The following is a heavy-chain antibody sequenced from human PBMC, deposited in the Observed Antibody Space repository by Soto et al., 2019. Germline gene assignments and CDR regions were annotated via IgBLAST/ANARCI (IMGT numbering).Heavy chain of an antibody. CDR3: ARASSGMGNWLDP. V-gene: IGHV4-30-2*01. Sequence: SETLSLTCAVSGGSIISDGYSCSWIRQPPGKGLQWSGHIYEGGNTYYTPSLESRVAISTEKSKNQFSLRLSSVTAADTAVYYCARASSGMGNWLDPWGQRTLVTVSS. CDR1: GGSIISDGYS. D-gene: IGHD3-10*01. J-gene: IGHJ5*02. CDR2: IYEGGNT.